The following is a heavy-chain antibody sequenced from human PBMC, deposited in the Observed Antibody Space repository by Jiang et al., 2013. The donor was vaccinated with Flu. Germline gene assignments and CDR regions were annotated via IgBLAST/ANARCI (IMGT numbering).Heavy chain of an antibody. Sequence: GPGLVKPSETLSLTCTVSGYSISSGYYWGWIRQPPGKGLEWIGSIYHSGSTYYNPSLKSRVTISVDTSKNQFSLKLSSVTAADTAVYYCARDTTEKPWHYWGQGTLVTVSS. CDR1: GYSISSGYY. J-gene: IGHJ4*02. CDR2: IYHSGST. V-gene: IGHV4-38-2*02. D-gene: IGHD4-17*01. CDR3: ARDTTEKPWHY.